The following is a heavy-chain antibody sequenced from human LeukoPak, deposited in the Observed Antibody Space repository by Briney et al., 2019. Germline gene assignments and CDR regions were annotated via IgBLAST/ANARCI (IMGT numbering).Heavy chain of an antibody. D-gene: IGHD3-22*01. Sequence: GASVKVSCKASGYTFTNYYIHWVRQAPGQGLEWMGIINPSDISTSYPQKFQGRVSMTRDMSTSTVYMELRSLRSEDTALYYCARDPLDSSASIVPFDYWGQGTLVTVSS. CDR2: INPSDIST. CDR3: ARDPLDSSASIVPFDY. V-gene: IGHV1-46*01. J-gene: IGHJ4*02. CDR1: GYTFTNYY.